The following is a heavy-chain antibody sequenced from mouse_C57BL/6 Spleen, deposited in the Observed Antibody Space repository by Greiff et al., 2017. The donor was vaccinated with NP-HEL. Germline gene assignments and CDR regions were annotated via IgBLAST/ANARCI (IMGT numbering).Heavy chain of an antibody. V-gene: IGHV1-4*01. D-gene: IGHD1-1*01. CDR3: ARYYDSTYYFDY. CDR2: INPSSGYT. Sequence: QVQLKQSGAELARPGASVKMSCKASGYTFTSYTMHWVKQRPGQGLEWIGYINPSSGYTKYNQKFKDKATLTADKSSSTAYMQLSSLTSEDSAVYYCARYYDSTYYFDYWGQGTTLTVSS. J-gene: IGHJ2*01. CDR1: GYTFTSYT.